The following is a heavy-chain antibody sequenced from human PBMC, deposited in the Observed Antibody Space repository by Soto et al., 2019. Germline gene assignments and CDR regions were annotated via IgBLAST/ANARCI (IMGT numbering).Heavy chain of an antibody. Sequence: QVQLQESGPGLVKPSETLSLTCTVSGGSISSYYWSWIRQPPGKGLEWIGYIYYSGSTNYNPSLKSRVTXXVXTXXNQFSLKLSSVTAADTAVYYCARQRSSGYYATFDIWGQGTMVTVSS. D-gene: IGHD3-22*01. J-gene: IGHJ3*02. CDR1: GGSISSYY. CDR3: ARQRSSGYYATFDI. V-gene: IGHV4-59*08. CDR2: IYYSGST.